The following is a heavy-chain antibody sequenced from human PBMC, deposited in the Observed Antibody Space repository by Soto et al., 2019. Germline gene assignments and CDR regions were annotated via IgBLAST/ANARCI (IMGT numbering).Heavy chain of an antibody. CDR2: INSDGSST. Sequence: PGGSLRLSCAASGFTFSSYWMHWVRQAPGKGLVWVSRINSDGSSTSYADSVKGRFTISRDNAKNTLYLQMNSLRAEDTAVYYCAKVRGSSYYYYYGMDVWGQGTTVTVS. CDR1: GFTFSSYW. V-gene: IGHV3-74*01. J-gene: IGHJ6*02. D-gene: IGHD6-13*01. CDR3: AKVRGSSYYYYYGMDV.